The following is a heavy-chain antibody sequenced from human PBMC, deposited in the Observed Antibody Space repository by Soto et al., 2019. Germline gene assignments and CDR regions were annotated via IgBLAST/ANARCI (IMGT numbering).Heavy chain of an antibody. J-gene: IGHJ6*02. V-gene: IGHV1-18*01. Sequence: QVQLVQSGAEVKKPGASVKVSCQASGYTFTSYGISWVRQAPGQGLEWMGWISAYNGNTNYAQKLQGRVTMTTDTSTSTAYMELRSLRSDDTAVYYCARASRPPDYDFWSGEPYYGMDVWGQGTTVTVSS. CDR3: ARASRPPDYDFWSGEPYYGMDV. CDR2: ISAYNGNT. CDR1: GYTFTSYG. D-gene: IGHD3-3*01.